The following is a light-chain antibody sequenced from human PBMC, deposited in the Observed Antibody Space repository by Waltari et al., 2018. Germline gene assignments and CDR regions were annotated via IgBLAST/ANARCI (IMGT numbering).Light chain of an antibody. J-gene: IGKJ1*01. CDR3: QHYVRLPAT. CDR2: GAS. CDR1: QSVRGS. V-gene: IGKV3-20*01. Sequence: EIVLTRSPGTLSLSPGERATLSCRASQSVRGSLAWYQQKAGQAPRLLIYGASSRATGIPDRFSGGGSGTDFSLTISRLEPEDFAVYYCQHYVRLPATFGQGTKVEI.